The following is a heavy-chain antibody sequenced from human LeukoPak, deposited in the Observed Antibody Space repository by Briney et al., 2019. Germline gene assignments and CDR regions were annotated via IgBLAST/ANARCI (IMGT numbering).Heavy chain of an antibody. D-gene: IGHD4-11*01. CDR1: GFTFSSYS. CDR2: ISSSSSYI. Sequence: PGGSLRLSCAASGFTFSSYSMNWVRQAPGKGLEWVSSISSSSSYIYHADSVKGRFTISRDNAKNSLYLQMNSLRAEDTAVYYCARYGLQSVVRDFTDYWGQGTLVTVSS. J-gene: IGHJ4*02. CDR3: ARYGLQSVVRDFTDY. V-gene: IGHV3-21*01.